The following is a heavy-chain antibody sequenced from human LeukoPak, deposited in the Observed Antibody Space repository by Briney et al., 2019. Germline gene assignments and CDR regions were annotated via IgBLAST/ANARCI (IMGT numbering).Heavy chain of an antibody. J-gene: IGHJ4*02. CDR3: ARRGEPGIAVAGTGDYFDY. D-gene: IGHD6-19*01. CDR2: IIPILGIA. Sequence: SVKVSCMASGYTFTSYYMHWVRQAPGQGLEWMGRIIPILGIANYAQKFQGRVTITADKSTSTAYMELSSLRSEDTAVYYCARRGEPGIAVAGTGDYFDYWGQGTLVTVSS. V-gene: IGHV1-69*02. CDR1: GYTFTSYY.